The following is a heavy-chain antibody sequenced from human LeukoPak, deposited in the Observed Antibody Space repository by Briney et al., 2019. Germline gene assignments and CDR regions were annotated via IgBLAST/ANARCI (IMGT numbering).Heavy chain of an antibody. CDR2: IIPIFGTA. CDR1: GGTFSSYA. D-gene: IGHD2-2*01. CDR3: ARDWRNRYCSSTSCYRDAFDI. V-gene: IGHV1-69*05. Sequence: SVKVSCKASGGTFSSYAISWVRQAPGQGLEWMGGIIPIFGTANYAQKFQGRVTITTDESTSTAYMELSSLRSEDTAVYYCARDWRNRYCSSTSCYRDAFDIWGQGTMVTVSS. J-gene: IGHJ3*02.